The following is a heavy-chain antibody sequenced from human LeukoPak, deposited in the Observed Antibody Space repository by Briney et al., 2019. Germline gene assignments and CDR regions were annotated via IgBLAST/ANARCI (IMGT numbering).Heavy chain of an antibody. CDR3: AKGYDVTCYSDFDY. V-gene: IGHV3-23*01. J-gene: IGHJ4*02. D-gene: IGHD2-15*01. CDR1: GFTFSNYA. CDR2: ISGSGGST. Sequence: GGSLRLSCAASGFTFSNYAMSWVRQAPGKGLEWVSTISGSGGSTYYADSVKGRFTISRDNSKNTLHLQMNSLRAEDTALYYCAKGYDVTCYSDFDYWGQGTLVTVSS.